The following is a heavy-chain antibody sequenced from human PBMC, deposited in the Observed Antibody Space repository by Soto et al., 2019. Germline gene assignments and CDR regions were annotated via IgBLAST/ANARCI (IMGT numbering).Heavy chain of an antibody. CDR3: ARDRDYGQLDL. CDR1: GGSISSYY. Sequence: SETLSLTCTVSGGSISSYYWSWIRQPPGKGLEWIGYIYYSGSTNYNPSLKSRVTISVDTSKNQFSLKLSSVTAADTAVYYCARDRDYGQLDLWGRGTLVTVS. V-gene: IGHV4-59*01. J-gene: IGHJ2*01. D-gene: IGHD4-17*01. CDR2: IYYSGST.